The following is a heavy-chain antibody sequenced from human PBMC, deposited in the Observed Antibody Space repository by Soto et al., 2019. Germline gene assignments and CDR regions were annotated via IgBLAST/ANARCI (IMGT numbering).Heavy chain of an antibody. J-gene: IGHJ6*02. CDR3: ARVVPAAMYYYYGMDV. CDR2: ISYDGSNK. Sequence: VQLVESGGGVVQPGRSLRLSCAASGFTFSTYGMHWVRQAPGKGLEWVAFISYDGSNKYYADSVKGRFTISRDNSKNTLYLQMSSLRAEDTAVYYCARVVPAAMYYYYGMDVWGQGTTVTVSS. D-gene: IGHD2-2*01. V-gene: IGHV3-30*03. CDR1: GFTFSTYG.